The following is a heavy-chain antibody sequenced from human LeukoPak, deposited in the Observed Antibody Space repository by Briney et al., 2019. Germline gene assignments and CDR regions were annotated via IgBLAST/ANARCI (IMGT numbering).Heavy chain of an antibody. Sequence: SETLSLTCAVYGGSFSSYYWSWIRQPPGKGLEWIGEINHSGSTNYNPSLKSRVTISVDTSKNQFSLKLSSVTAADTAVYYCARVLSSGWYRSNWFDPWGQGTLVTVSS. J-gene: IGHJ5*02. D-gene: IGHD6-19*01. V-gene: IGHV4-34*01. CDR3: ARVLSSGWYRSNWFDP. CDR2: INHSGST. CDR1: GGSFSSYY.